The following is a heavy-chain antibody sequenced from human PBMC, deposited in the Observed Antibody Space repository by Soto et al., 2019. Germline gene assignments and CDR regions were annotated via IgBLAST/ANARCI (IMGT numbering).Heavy chain of an antibody. J-gene: IGHJ6*02. CDR3: GVTVTTPIYYYYGMDV. D-gene: IGHD4-4*01. CDR1: GGTFSSYA. Sequence: SVKVSCKASGGTFSSYAISWARQAPGQGLEWMGGIIPIFGTANYAQKFQGRVTITADKSTSTAYMELSSLRSEDTAVYYCGVTVTTPIYYYYGMDVWGQGTTVTVSS. V-gene: IGHV1-69*06. CDR2: IIPIFGTA.